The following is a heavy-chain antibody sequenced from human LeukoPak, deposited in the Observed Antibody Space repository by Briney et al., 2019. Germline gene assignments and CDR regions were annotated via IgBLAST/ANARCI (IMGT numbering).Heavy chain of an antibody. Sequence: ASVKVSCKASGYTFTGYYMHWVRQAPGQGLEWMGWINPNSGGTNYAQKFQGRVTMTRDTSISTAYTELSRLRSDDTAVYYCARPHVYYDFWSGSYPLDYWGQGTLVTVSS. J-gene: IGHJ4*02. D-gene: IGHD3-3*01. CDR3: ARPHVYYDFWSGSYPLDY. V-gene: IGHV1-2*02. CDR1: GYTFTGYY. CDR2: INPNSGGT.